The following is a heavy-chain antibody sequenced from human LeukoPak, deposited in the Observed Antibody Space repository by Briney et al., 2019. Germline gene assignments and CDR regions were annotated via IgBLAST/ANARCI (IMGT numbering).Heavy chain of an antibody. CDR2: IKQDGSEK. V-gene: IGHV3-7*01. Sequence: PGGSLRLSCAASGFTFSSYWMSWVRQAPGKGLEWVANIKQDGSEKYYVDSVKGRFTISRDNAKNSLYLQMNSLRAEDTAVYYCATSYSPSIAVAGTDAFDIWGQGTMVTVSS. CDR3: ATSYSPSIAVAGTDAFDI. D-gene: IGHD6-19*01. J-gene: IGHJ3*02. CDR1: GFTFSSYW.